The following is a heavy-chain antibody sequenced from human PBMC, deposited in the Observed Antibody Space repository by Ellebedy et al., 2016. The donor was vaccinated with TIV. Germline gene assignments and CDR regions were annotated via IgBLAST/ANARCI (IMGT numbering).Heavy chain of an antibody. Sequence: GESLKISCAASGFTFSSYSMNWVRQAPGKGLEWVSYISSSSSYIYYADSVKGRFTISRDNSKNTLYLQMNSLRAEDTAVYYCARDRSMDVWGQGTTVTVSS. V-gene: IGHV3-21*04. CDR3: ARDRSMDV. CDR2: ISSSSSYI. J-gene: IGHJ6*02. CDR1: GFTFSSYS.